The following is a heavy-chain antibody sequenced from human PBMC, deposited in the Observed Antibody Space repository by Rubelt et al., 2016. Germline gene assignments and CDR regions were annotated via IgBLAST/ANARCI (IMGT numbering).Heavy chain of an antibody. CDR3: ASHCRGGTGSFDY. V-gene: IGHV1-69*04. J-gene: IGHJ4*02. D-gene: IGHD2-15*01. Sequence: QVQLVQSGTQVQRPGSSVKVSCRASGGTFTNYAVSWVRQAPGQGLEWMGTIIPIISKTNYAQKFQGKVTITAEKATCRAYRWLRSLRSDGTAGYYCASHCRGGTGSFDYWGQGTVVTVSS. CDR1: GGTFTNYA. CDR2: IIPIISKT.